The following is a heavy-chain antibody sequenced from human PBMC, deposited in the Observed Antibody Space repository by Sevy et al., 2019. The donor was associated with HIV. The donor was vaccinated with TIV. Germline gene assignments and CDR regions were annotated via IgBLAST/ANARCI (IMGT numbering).Heavy chain of an antibody. J-gene: IGHJ4*02. CDR3: EAIATAGRDY. CDR1: GFIFSSYV. Sequence: GGSLRLSCAASGFIFSSYVRSWVRQAPGKGLEWVSTISGSGGSTYYADSVKGRFTISRDNSKNTLDLQMNSLRAEDTAVYYCEAIATAGRDYWGQGTLVTVSS. CDR2: ISGSGGST. D-gene: IGHD6-13*01. V-gene: IGHV3-23*01.